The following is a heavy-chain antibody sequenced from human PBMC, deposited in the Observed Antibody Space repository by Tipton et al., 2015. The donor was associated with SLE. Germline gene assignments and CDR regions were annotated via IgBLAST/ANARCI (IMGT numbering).Heavy chain of an antibody. CDR2: IYSGGGST. CDR3: AKEGDTGYEDLAY. Sequence: SLRLSCAASGFSFSSYAMSWVRQAPGKGLEWVSIIYSGGGSTHYADSLKGRFTISRDDSKNTLYLQMNSLTMEDTAVYYCAKEGDTGYEDLAYWGQGTLVTVSS. D-gene: IGHD5-12*01. J-gene: IGHJ4*02. CDR1: GFSFSSYA. V-gene: IGHV3-23*03.